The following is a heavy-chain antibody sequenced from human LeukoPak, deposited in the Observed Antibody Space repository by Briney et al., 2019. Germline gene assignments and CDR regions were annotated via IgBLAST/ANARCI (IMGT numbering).Heavy chain of an antibody. Sequence: GASVKVSCKASGYTFTSYDINWVRQATGQGLEWMGWMNPNSGNTGYAQKFLGRVTMTRNTSISTAYMELSSLRSEDTAVYYCARGRYSYGKDYYYYMDVWGKGTTVTVSS. V-gene: IGHV1-8*01. CDR3: ARGRYSYGKDYYYYMDV. J-gene: IGHJ6*03. D-gene: IGHD5-18*01. CDR1: GYTFTSYD. CDR2: MNPNSGNT.